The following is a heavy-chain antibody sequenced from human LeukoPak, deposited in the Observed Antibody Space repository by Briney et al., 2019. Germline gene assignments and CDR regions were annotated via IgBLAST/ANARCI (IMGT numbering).Heavy chain of an antibody. CDR1: GGSISISRHY. CDR3: ARYGNSAVY. D-gene: IGHD4-23*01. CDR2: IHYTGTT. Sequence: SETLSPTCTVSGGSISISRHYWAWIRQPPGKGLDWIGTIHYTGTTYYNPSLRSRVSISVDRSTNQFSLRVSPVTAADTAVYYCARYGNSAVYWGQGTLVTVSS. V-gene: IGHV4-39*07. J-gene: IGHJ4*02.